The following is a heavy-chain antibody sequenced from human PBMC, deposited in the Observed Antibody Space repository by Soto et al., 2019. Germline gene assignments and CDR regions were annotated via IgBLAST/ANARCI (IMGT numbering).Heavy chain of an antibody. CDR2: ISGKNGNT. V-gene: IGHV1-18*04. CDR3: ARVSSSIVVVPDYGMDV. CDR1: GYTFISHG. Sequence: QVQLVQSGVEVKKPGASVKDSCKASGYTFISHGISWVRQAPGEGLEWMGWISGKNGNTNYAQKLQGRVTLTTDTSTSTAYMELRSLRSDDTAVYYCARVSSSIVVVPDYGMDVWGQGTTVTVSS. J-gene: IGHJ6*02. D-gene: IGHD2-15*01.